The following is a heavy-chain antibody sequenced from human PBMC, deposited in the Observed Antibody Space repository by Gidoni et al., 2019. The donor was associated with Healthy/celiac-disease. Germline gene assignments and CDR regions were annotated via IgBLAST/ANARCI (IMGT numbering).Heavy chain of an antibody. CDR2: ISSSGGST. D-gene: IGHD4-17*01. J-gene: IGHJ4*02. V-gene: IGHV3-23*01. CDR1: GVTFSSYA. CDR3: ANGRLYGGNFDY. Sequence: EVPLLASGGGLVQPGGCLRLSCAASGVTFSSYARSWGRQAPGEGLEVVSVISSSGGSTYYADSGKGPFTISRDNSKNTLYLQMNSLRAEDTALYYCANGRLYGGNFDYWGQGTLVTVSS.